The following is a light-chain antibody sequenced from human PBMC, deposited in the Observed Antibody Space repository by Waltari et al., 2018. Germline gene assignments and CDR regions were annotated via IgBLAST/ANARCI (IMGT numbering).Light chain of an antibody. CDR1: QSVTSY. Sequence: EIVLTQSPATLSLSPGERATLSCRASQSVTSYLAWYQQKPGQAPRLLIYDASNRATGIPARFSGSGSGTDFTLTISSLEPEDFATYYCQQYNSYSLLTFGGGTKVEIK. J-gene: IGKJ4*01. CDR2: DAS. V-gene: IGKV3-11*01. CDR3: QQYNSYSLLT.